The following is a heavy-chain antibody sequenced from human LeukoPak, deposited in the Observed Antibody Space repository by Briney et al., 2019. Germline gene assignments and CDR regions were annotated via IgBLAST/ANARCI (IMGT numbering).Heavy chain of an antibody. CDR3: ARDCLSGGSCYSNYGMDV. CDR1: GFTVSSDY. V-gene: IGHV3-53*04. D-gene: IGHD2-15*01. J-gene: IGHJ6*02. Sequence: GGSLRLSCAASGFTVSSDYMSWARQAPGKGLEWVAVIYSGGSTYYADSVKGRFTISRHNSKNTLYLQMNSLRAEDTSVYYCARDCLSGGSCYSNYGMDVWGQGTTVTVSS. CDR2: IYSGGST.